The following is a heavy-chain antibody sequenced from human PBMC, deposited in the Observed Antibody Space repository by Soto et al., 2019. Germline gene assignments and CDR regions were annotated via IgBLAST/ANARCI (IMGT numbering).Heavy chain of an antibody. J-gene: IGHJ5*02. CDR3: AKRFGDYVGWFDP. CDR2: IFSRGTP. D-gene: IGHD4-17*01. CDR1: GVSITDYH. V-gene: IGHV4-59*01. Sequence: SETLSLTCXVSGVSITDYHWSWIRQSPGRGLEWIGYIFSRGTPNYNPSLKSRVTISVDTSRNQFSLKLNSLTAADTAMYFCAKRFGDYVGWFDPWGQGALVTVSS.